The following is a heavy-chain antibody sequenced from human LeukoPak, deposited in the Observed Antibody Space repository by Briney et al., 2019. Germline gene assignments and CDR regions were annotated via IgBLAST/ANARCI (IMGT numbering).Heavy chain of an antibody. D-gene: IGHD4-17*01. CDR3: ARDPYNGYYGDDYYYYMDV. J-gene: IGHJ6*03. Sequence: GGSLRLSCAASGFTFSSYIINWVRQAPGKGLEWVSSISSNNSYIYYADSVKGRFTISRDNAKNSLYLQMNSLRAEDTAVYYCARDPYNGYYGDDYYYYMDVWGKGTTVTVSS. CDR1: GFTFSSYI. V-gene: IGHV3-21*01. CDR2: ISSNNSYI.